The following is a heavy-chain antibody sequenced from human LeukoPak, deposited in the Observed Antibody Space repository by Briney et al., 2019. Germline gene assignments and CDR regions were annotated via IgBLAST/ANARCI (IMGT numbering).Heavy chain of an antibody. V-gene: IGHV3-64*01. CDR3: ARRPYSGSYYVDY. J-gene: IGHJ4*02. D-gene: IGHD1-26*01. Sequence: GGSLRLSCAASGFTFSNYAMHWVRQAPGKGLEYVSAISSNGHSTDYAISVKGRFTISRDNSKNTLYLQMGSLGAEDMAVYCCARRPYSGSYYVDYWGQGTLVTVSS. CDR2: ISSNGHST. CDR1: GFTFSNYA.